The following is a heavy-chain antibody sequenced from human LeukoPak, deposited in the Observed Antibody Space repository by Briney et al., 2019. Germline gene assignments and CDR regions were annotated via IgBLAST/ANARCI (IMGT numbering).Heavy chain of an antibody. CDR2: IYSGGST. Sequence: GGSLRLSCAASRFTVSSNYMSWVRQAPGKGLEWVSVIYSGGSTYYADSVKGRFTISRDNSKNTLYLQMNSLRAEDTAVYYCARVGIQLWFYFDYWGQGTLVTVSS. D-gene: IGHD5-18*01. CDR1: RFTVSSNY. J-gene: IGHJ4*02. V-gene: IGHV3-53*01. CDR3: ARVGIQLWFYFDY.